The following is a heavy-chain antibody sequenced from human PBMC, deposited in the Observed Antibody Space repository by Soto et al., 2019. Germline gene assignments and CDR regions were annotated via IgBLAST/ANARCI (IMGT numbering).Heavy chain of an antibody. J-gene: IGHJ3*02. CDR2: IYSGGST. CDR1: EFTVSSNY. CDR3: ARVVANFEHDAFDI. Sequence: EVQLVETGGGLIQPGGSLRLSCAASEFTVSSNYMSWVRQAPGKGLEWVSVIYSGGSTYYADSVKGRFTISRDNSKNTLYLQMNSLRAEDTAVYYCARVVANFEHDAFDIWGQGTMVTVSS. V-gene: IGHV3-53*02. D-gene: IGHD5-12*01.